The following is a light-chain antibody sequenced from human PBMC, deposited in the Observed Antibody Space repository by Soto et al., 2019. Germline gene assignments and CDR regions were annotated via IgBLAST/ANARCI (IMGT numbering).Light chain of an antibody. J-gene: IGLJ1*01. CDR3: AAWEDSLNVYV. Sequence: QLVLTQPPSASGTPGQWVTISCSGSSSNIGSNTVNWYQQLPGTAPKLLIYSNNQRPSWVPGRFSASKSGTSASLAISGLESEDEADYNCAAWEDSLNVYVFGTGTKLTAL. CDR2: SNN. V-gene: IGLV1-44*01. CDR1: SSNIGSNT.